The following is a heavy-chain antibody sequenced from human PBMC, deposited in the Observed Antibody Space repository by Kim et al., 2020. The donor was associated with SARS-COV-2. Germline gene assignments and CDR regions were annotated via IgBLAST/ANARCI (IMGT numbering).Heavy chain of an antibody. CDR1: GGSFSGYY. CDR2: INHSGST. CDR3: ARGRIGIVGATGGYFDY. V-gene: IGHV4-34*01. D-gene: IGHD1-26*01. Sequence: SETLSLTCAVYGGSFSGYYWSWIRQPPGKGLEWIGEINHSGSTNYNPSLKSRVTISVDTSKNQFSLKLSSVTAADTAVYYCARGRIGIVGATGGYFDYWGQGTLVTVSS. J-gene: IGHJ4*02.